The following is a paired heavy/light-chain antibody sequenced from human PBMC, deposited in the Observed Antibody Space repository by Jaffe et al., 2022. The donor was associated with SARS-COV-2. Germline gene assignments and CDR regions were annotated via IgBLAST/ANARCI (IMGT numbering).Heavy chain of an antibody. D-gene: IGHD5-12*01. V-gene: IGHV4-30-4*01. CDR2: IYYSGST. CDR1: GGSISSGDYY. J-gene: IGHJ2*01. CDR3: ARGLRWLQFGGVYWYFDL. Sequence: QVQLQESGPGLVKPSQTLSLTCTVSGGSISSGDYYWSWIRQPPGKGLEWIGYIYYSGSTYYNPSLKSRVTISVDTSKNQFSLKLSSVTAADTAVYYCARGLRWLQFGGVYWYFDLWGRGTLVTVSS.
Light chain of an antibody. V-gene: IGLV2-14*01. CDR2: EVS. Sequence: QSALTQPASVSGSPGQSITISCTGTSSDVGGYNYVSWYQQHPGKAPKLMIYEVSNRPSGVSNRFSGSKSGNTASLTISGLQAEDEADYYCSSYTSSSTSVVFGGGTKLTVL. CDR3: SSYTSSSTSVV. J-gene: IGLJ2*01. CDR1: SSDVGGYNY.